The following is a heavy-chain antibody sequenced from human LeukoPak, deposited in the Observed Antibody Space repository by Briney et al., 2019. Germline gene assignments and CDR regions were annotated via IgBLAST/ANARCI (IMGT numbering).Heavy chain of an antibody. CDR1: RFTFSSYS. V-gene: IGHV3-21*01. CDR2: ITSSSSYI. Sequence: GGSLRLSCAASRFTFSSYSMNWVRQAPGKGLEWVSSITSSSSYIYYTDSVKGRFTISRDNAKNSLYLQMNSLGAEDTAVYYCASSSWYDSPGVVWGKGTTVTVSS. D-gene: IGHD6-13*01. CDR3: ASSSWYDSPGVV. J-gene: IGHJ6*04.